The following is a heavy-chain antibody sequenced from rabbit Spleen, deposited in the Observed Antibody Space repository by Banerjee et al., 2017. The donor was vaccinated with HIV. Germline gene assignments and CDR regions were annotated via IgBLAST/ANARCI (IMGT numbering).Heavy chain of an antibody. J-gene: IGHJ4*01. V-gene: IGHV1S45*01. CDR3: CRGRGGGSDL. Sequence: QEQLVESGGGLVQPEGSLTLTCTASGFSFSSRYFISWVRQAPGKGLEWIARIYIGNGNSTYASWAKGKFTISKTSPTTVSLPMASMTVDDTASYFCCRGRGGGSDLWGQGTLVTVS. D-gene: IGHD1-1*01. CDR1: GFSFSSRYF. CDR2: IYIGNGNS.